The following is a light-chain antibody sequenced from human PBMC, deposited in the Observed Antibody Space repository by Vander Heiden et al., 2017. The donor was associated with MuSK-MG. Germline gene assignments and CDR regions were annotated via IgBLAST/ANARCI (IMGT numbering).Light chain of an antibody. CDR2: GAS. CDR3: QQHKNWPLNT. Sequence: EIVMTQSPATLSVSPGERATLSCRASQSVSSNLAWYQQKPGQAPRLLIYGASTRDTGIPARFSGSGYGTEFTLTISSRQSEDFAVYYCQQHKNWPLNTFGQGTKMDIK. V-gene: IGKV3-15*01. CDR1: QSVSSN. J-gene: IGKJ2*01.